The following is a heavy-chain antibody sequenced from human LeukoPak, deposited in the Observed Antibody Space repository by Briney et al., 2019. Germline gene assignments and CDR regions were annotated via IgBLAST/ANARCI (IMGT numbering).Heavy chain of an antibody. CDR1: GGSFSGYY. V-gene: IGHV4-34*01. J-gene: IGHJ6*03. CDR2: INHSGST. CDR3: ARGVYDFWSGYYPHYYYMDV. D-gene: IGHD3-3*01. Sequence: SETLSLTCAVYGGSFSGYYWSWIRQPPGKGLEWIGEINHSGSTNYNPSLKSRVTISVDTSMNQFSLKLSSVTAADTAVYYCARGVYDFWSGYYPHYYYMDVWGKGTTVTVSS.